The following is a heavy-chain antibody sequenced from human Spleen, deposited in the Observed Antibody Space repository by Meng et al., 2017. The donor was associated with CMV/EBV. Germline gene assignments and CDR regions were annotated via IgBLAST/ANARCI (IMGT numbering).Heavy chain of an antibody. CDR3: ARGYSGWPFDY. CDR1: GGSFSGYY. CDR2: INHSGST. Sequence: QVQLQQWGAGLLKPSEPLSLTCAVYGGSFSGYYWSWIRQPPGKGLEWIGEINHSGSTNYNPSLKSRVTISVDTSKNQFSLKLSSVTAADTAMYYCARGYSGWPFDYWGQGTLVTVSS. J-gene: IGHJ4*02. D-gene: IGHD6-19*01. V-gene: IGHV4-34*01.